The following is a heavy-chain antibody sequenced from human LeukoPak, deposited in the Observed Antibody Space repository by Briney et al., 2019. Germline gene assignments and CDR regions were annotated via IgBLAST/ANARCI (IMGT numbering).Heavy chain of an antibody. Sequence: GASVTVSCKVSLYILPELSMHWVRPAPGKELAWMGGFDRADGETFYAPKFQGRVSMTEDTSTDTAYMELSSLRSEDTAVYYCANLLLEIAVGSGVHGRDVWGQGTTVTVSS. CDR2: FDRADGET. CDR3: ANLLLEIAVGSGVHGRDV. J-gene: IGHJ6*02. V-gene: IGHV1-24*01. CDR1: LYILPELS. D-gene: IGHD2-2*01.